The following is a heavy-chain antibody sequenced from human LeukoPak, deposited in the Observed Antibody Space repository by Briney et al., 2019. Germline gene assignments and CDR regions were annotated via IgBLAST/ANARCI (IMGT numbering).Heavy chain of an antibody. V-gene: IGHV1-8*01. Sequence: ASVKVSCKASGYTFTSYDINWVRQATGQGLEWMGWMNPDSGNTGYAQKFQGRVTITRDTSASTAYMELSSLRSEDTAVYYCARGGITIFGVVIIRDYYGMDVWGQGTTVTVSS. CDR1: GYTFTSYD. CDR2: MNPDSGNT. D-gene: IGHD3-3*01. CDR3: ARGGITIFGVVIIRDYYGMDV. J-gene: IGHJ6*02.